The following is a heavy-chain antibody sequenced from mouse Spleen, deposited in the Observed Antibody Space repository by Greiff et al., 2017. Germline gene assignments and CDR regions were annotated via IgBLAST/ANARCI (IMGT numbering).Heavy chain of an antibody. Sequence: VQLKESGAELVRPGASVKLSCTASGFNIKDDYMHWVKQRPEQGLEWIGWIDPENGDTEYASKFQGKATITADTSSNTAYLQLSSLTSEDTAVYYCTTYGSSSHYFDYWGQGTTLTVSS. CDR3: TTYGSSSHYFDY. J-gene: IGHJ2*01. CDR2: IDPENGDT. V-gene: IGHV14-4*01. CDR1: GFNIKDDY. D-gene: IGHD1-1*01.